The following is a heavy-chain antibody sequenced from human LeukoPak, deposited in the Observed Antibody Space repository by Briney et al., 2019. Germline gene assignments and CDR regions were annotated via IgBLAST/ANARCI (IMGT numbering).Heavy chain of an antibody. CDR1: GFIFSSYA. CDR2: ISDSGGTT. CDR3: ARETYYYDSSGYYFIDY. Sequence: PGGSLRLSCAASGFIFSSYAMSWVRRAPGKGLEWVSFISDSGGTTYYADSVKGRFTISRDNAKNSLYLQMNSLRDEDTAVYYCARETYYYDSSGYYFIDYWGQGTLVTVSS. J-gene: IGHJ4*02. D-gene: IGHD3-22*01. V-gene: IGHV3-23*01.